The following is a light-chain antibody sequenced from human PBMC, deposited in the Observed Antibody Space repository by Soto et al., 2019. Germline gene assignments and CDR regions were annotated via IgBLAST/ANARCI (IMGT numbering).Light chain of an antibody. J-gene: IGKJ2*01. CDR3: QQYTNYSYT. CDR1: PCADYC. Sequence: DIQMTPSPYPLYASAGDRDTINCRARPCADYCLAWYQQKPGKAPKLLLYKASYLESGVPSRFSGSGSGTEFTLTISSLQPDDFATYYFQQYTNYSYTLGHGTKLEIK. V-gene: IGKV1-5*03. CDR2: KAS.